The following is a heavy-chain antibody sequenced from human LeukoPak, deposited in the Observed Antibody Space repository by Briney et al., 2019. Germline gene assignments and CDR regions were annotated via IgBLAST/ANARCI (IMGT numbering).Heavy chain of an antibody. V-gene: IGHV1-2*02. CDR1: GYTFTGYY. CDR3: ARDKYGSGSYHDY. CDR2: INPNSGGT. Sequence: GASVKVSCKASGYTFTGYYMHWVRQAPGQGLEWMGWINPNSGGTNYAQKFQGRVTMTRDTSISTAYMELSRLRSDDTAVYYCARDKYGSGSYHDYWGQGTLVTVSS. J-gene: IGHJ4*02. D-gene: IGHD3-10*01.